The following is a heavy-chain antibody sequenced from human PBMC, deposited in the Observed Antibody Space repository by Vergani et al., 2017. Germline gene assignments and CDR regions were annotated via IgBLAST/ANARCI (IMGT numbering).Heavy chain of an antibody. CDR2: VDPEDGET. Sequence: EVQLVQSGAEVKKPGATMKISCKVSGYTFTDHYMHWVKQAPGKGLEWMGIVDPEDGETIYAEKFKGRVTIAADTSTDTAHLELGSLRSEDTAVYYCATPQTVTTGGMEVWGQGTTVIVSS. V-gene: IGHV1-69-2*01. CDR1: GYTFTDHY. CDR3: ATPQTVTTGGMEV. J-gene: IGHJ6*02. D-gene: IGHD4-17*01.